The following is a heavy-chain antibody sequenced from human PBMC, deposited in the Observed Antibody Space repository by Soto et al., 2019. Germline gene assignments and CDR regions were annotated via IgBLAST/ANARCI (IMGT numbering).Heavy chain of an antibody. CDR2: IDPSDSYT. Sequence: GESLKISCKGSGYSFTSYWISWVRQMPGKGLEWMGRIDPSDSYTNYSPSFQGHVTISAAKSITTVFLQWSSLRASDTAMYYCARQIYDSDSGPNFQYYFDSWCQGTLVTVSS. V-gene: IGHV5-10-1*01. D-gene: IGHD3-22*01. CDR3: ARQIYDSDSGPNFQYYFDS. J-gene: IGHJ4*02. CDR1: GYSFTSYW.